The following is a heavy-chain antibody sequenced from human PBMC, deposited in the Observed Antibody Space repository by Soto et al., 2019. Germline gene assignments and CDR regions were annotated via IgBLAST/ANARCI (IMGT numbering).Heavy chain of an antibody. J-gene: IGHJ4*02. CDR3: ARGIDFWSGYSGYYFDY. CDR1: GFTFSSYG. D-gene: IGHD3-3*01. Sequence: HPGGSLRLSCAASGFTFSSYGMHWVRQAPGKGLEWVAVIWYDGSNKYYADSVKGRFTISRDNSKNTLYLQMNSLRAEDTAVYYCARGIDFWSGYSGYYFDYWGQGTLVTVSS. CDR2: IWYDGSNK. V-gene: IGHV3-33*01.